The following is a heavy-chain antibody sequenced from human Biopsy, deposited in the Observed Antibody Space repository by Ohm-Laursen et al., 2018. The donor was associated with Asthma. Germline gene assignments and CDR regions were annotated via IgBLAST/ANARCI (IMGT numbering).Heavy chain of an antibody. CDR3: ARATSTWSQSGPHYFDH. D-gene: IGHD6-13*01. CDR2: VHSTGST. CDR1: PGSINDYY. Sequence: SETLSLTCTVSPGSINDYYWNWIRQFPGKGLEWIGYVHSTGSTRFNPSLKSRLTISVDTSVDQVSLKLTSVTAADTAVYSCARATSTWSQSGPHYFDHWGQGTLVTVSS. V-gene: IGHV4-59*01. J-gene: IGHJ4*02.